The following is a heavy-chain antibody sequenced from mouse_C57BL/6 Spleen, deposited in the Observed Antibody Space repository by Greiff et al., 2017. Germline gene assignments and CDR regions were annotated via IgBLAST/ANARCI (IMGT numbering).Heavy chain of an antibody. V-gene: IGHV1-15*01. Sequence: VQLQQSGAELVRPGASVTLSCKASGYTFTDYEMHWVKQTPVHGLEWIGAIDPETGGTAYNQKFKGKAILTADKSSSTAYMELRSLTSEDSAVYYCTRSGLLPAYYFDYWGQGTTLTVSS. CDR1: GYTFTDYE. J-gene: IGHJ2*01. D-gene: IGHD1-1*01. CDR2: IDPETGGT. CDR3: TRSGLLPAYYFDY.